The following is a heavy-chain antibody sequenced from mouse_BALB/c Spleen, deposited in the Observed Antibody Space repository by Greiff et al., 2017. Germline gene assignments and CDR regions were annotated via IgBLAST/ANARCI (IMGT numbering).Heavy chain of an antibody. CDR2: IYPGNGDT. Sequence: LQQPGAELVKPGASVKMSCKASGYTFTSYNMHWVKQTPGQGLEWIGAIYPGNGDTSYNQKFKGKATLTADKSSSTAYMQLSSLTSEDSAVYYGARHIYYDYGWFAYWGQGTLVTVSA. D-gene: IGHD2-4*01. CDR3: ARHIYYDYGWFAY. J-gene: IGHJ3*01. CDR1: GYTFTSYN. V-gene: IGHV1-12*01.